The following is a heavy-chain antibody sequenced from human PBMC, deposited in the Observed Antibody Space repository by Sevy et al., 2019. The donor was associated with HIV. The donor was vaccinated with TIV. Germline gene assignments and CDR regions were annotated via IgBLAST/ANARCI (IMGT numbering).Heavy chain of an antibody. J-gene: IGHJ4*02. Sequence: GGSLRLSCAASGFTFSSYGMHWVRQAPSKGLEWVAVISYDGSNKYYADSVKGRFTISRDNSKNTLYLQMNSLRAEDTAVYYCAKDLRYYDSSGGGDYWGQGTLVTVSS. CDR3: AKDLRYYDSSGGGDY. V-gene: IGHV3-30*18. CDR2: ISYDGSNK. CDR1: GFTFSSYG. D-gene: IGHD3-22*01.